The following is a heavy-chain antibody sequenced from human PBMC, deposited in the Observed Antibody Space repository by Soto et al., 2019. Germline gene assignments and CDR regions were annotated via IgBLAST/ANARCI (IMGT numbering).Heavy chain of an antibody. J-gene: IGHJ6*02. D-gene: IGHD2-2*01. CDR2: ISSSSSTI. CDR3: ARGIVVVPAAVYYYYGMDV. CDR1: GFTFSDYY. V-gene: IGHV3-11*01. Sequence: GGSLRLSCAASGFTFSDYYMSWIRQAPGKGLEWVSYISSSSSTIYYADSVKGRFTISRDNAKNSLYLQMNSLRAEDTAVYYCARGIVVVPAAVYYYYGMDVWGQGTTVTVSS.